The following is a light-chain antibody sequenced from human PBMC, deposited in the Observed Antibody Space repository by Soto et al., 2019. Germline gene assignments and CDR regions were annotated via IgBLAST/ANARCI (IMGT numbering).Light chain of an antibody. CDR2: TAS. V-gene: IGKV1-9*01. J-gene: IGKJ5*01. Sequence: DIQLTQSPSFLSASVGDRVTITCRASQDITNSLAWYRQKPGKTPNFLMSTASTLQSGVPSRFSGVGSGTDFTLTISGLQPEDFATYNCQQFNSYPITFGQGTRLDI. CDR1: QDITNS. CDR3: QQFNSYPIT.